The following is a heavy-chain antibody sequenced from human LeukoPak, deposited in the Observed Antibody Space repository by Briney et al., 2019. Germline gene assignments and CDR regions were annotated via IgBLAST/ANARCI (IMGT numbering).Heavy chain of an antibody. D-gene: IGHD3-22*01. CDR3: ARDAYDSSGYYYYGFDY. CDR2: ISSSSNSI. Sequence: GGSLRLSCAASGFTFSSYSMNGVRQAPGKGLEWVSSISSSSNSIYYADSVRGRFTISRDNAKNSLYLQMNSLRAEDTAVYYCARDAYDSSGYYYYGFDYWGQGTLVTVSS. CDR1: GFTFSSYS. J-gene: IGHJ4*02. V-gene: IGHV3-21*01.